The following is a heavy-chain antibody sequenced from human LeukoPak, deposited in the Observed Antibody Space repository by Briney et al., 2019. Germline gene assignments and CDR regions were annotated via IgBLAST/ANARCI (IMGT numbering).Heavy chain of an antibody. CDR3: AREPNFDWLSRFDY. CDR1: GFTFSSYA. Sequence: PGRSLRLSCAASGFTFSSYAMHWVRQAPGKGQEWVAVISYDGSNKYYADSVKGRFTISRDNSKNTLYLQMNSLRAEDTAVYYCAREPNFDWLSRFDYWGQGTLVTVSS. J-gene: IGHJ4*02. V-gene: IGHV3-30-3*01. CDR2: ISYDGSNK. D-gene: IGHD3-9*01.